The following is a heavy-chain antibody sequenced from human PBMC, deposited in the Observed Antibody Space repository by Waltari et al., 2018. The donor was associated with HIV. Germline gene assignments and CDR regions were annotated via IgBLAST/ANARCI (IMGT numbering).Heavy chain of an antibody. V-gene: IGHV4-39*01. CDR1: GGSISSRSYY. CDR2: IYYSGST. CDR3: ARLRGYSYGYSADY. J-gene: IGHJ4*02. D-gene: IGHD5-18*01. Sequence: QLQLQESGPGLVKPSETLSLTCTVSGGSISSRSYYWGWIRQPPGKGLEWIGSIYYSGSTYYNPSLKSRVTISVDTSKNQFSLKLSSVTAADTAVYYCARLRGYSYGYSADYWGQGTLVTVSS.